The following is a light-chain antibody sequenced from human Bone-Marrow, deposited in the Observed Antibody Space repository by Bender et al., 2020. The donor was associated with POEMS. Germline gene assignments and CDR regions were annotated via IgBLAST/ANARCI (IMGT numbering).Light chain of an antibody. CDR1: SSDVGTYEL. CDR2: DDI. J-gene: IGLJ3*02. V-gene: IGLV2-23*01. CDR3: CSPAAGGNWV. Sequence: QSALTQPASVSGSPGQSLTISCTGTSSDVGTYELVSWYQQRPGRAPKLIIYDDIRKPPGGFRHLFAVNSGDKASLLISARLAEEEAAYYCCSPAAGGNWVFGGGTRLTVL.